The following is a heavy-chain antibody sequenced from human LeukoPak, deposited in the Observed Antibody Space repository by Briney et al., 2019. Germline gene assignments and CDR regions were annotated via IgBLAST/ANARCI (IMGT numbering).Heavy chain of an antibody. CDR2: ISAYNGNT. D-gene: IGHD5-12*01. CDR3: AGGYSGYDSPDAFDI. J-gene: IGHJ3*02. CDR1: GYTFTSYG. V-gene: IGHV1-18*01. Sequence: ASVKVSCKASGYTFTSYGISWVRQAPGQGLEWMGWISAYNGNTNYAQKLQGRVTMTTDTSTSTAYMELRSLRSDDTAVYYCAGGYSGYDSPDAFDIWGQGTMVTVSS.